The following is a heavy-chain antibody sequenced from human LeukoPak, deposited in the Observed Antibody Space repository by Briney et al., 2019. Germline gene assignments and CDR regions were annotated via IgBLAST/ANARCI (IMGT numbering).Heavy chain of an antibody. CDR3: ARRPAIIMDRGVVYYFDS. Sequence: SETLSLTCTVSGDSISSSNSYWGWIRQPPGKGLEWFGTIYYSGSTYYNPSLKSRVSISLDTSKKQFSLKLSSVPAADTAVYYCARRPAIIMDRGVVYYFDSWGQGILVTVSS. CDR2: IYYSGST. J-gene: IGHJ4*02. CDR1: GDSISSSNSY. D-gene: IGHD3-10*01. V-gene: IGHV4-39*01.